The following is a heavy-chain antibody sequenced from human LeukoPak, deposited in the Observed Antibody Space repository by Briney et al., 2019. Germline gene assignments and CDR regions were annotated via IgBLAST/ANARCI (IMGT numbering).Heavy chain of an antibody. V-gene: IGHV3-23*01. CDR1: GLTFSSYV. J-gene: IGHJ5*02. D-gene: IGHD2-15*01. CDR3: AKDPQYCSGGSCSPSGWFDP. Sequence: GGSLRLSCAASGLTFSSYVMNWVRQAPGKGLEWVSAISGSGGSTYYADSVKGRFTISRDNSKNTLYLQMNSLRAEDTAVYYCAKDPQYCSGGSCSPSGWFDPWGQGTLVTVSS. CDR2: ISGSGGST.